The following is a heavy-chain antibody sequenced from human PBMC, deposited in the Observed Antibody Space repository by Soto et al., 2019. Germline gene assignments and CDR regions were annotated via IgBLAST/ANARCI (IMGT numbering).Heavy chain of an antibody. V-gene: IGHV4-61*01. J-gene: IGHJ4*02. D-gene: IGHD6-6*01. Sequence: PSETLSRTCTVSGGSVNSDTFYWSWIRQPPGRGLEWIGYIYYTGSTNYNPSLKSRVTISIDTSRNQFSLKLSSVTAADTAVYYCAREFSNSPEAFDSWGQGSLVTVS. CDR3: AREFSNSPEAFDS. CDR2: IYYTGST. CDR1: GGSVNSDTFY.